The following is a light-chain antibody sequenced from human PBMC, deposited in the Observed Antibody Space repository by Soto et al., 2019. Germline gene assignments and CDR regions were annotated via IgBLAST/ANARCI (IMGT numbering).Light chain of an antibody. CDR1: QGISNY. CDR2: AAS. V-gene: IGKV1-27*01. CDR3: QNYASVPIT. J-gene: IGKJ5*01. Sequence: DIQMTQSPSSLSASVGSRVSITCRASQGISNYLAWYQQKPGKVPKVIIYAASTLQPGVPSRFSGSGSETDFSLTIDSLQPDDIATYYCQNYASVPITFGQGTRLEIK.